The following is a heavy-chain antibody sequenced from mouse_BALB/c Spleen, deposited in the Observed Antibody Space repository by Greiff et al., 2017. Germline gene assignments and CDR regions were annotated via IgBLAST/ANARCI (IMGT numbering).Heavy chain of an antibody. CDR3: ARYGSSLYAMDY. D-gene: IGHD1-1*01. Sequence: VQLKESGPGLVKPSQSLSLTCTVTGYSITSDYAWNWIRQFPGNKLEWMGYISYSGSTSYNPSLKSRISITRDTSKNQFFLQLNSVTTEDTATYYCARYGSSLYAMDYWGQGTSVTVSS. V-gene: IGHV3-2*02. CDR2: ISYSGST. CDR1: GYSITSDYA. J-gene: IGHJ4*01.